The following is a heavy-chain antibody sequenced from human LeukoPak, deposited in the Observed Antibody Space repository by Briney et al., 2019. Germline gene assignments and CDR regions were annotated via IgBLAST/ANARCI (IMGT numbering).Heavy chain of an antibody. CDR1: GYSFTNYW. CDR2: IYPSDSHT. D-gene: IGHD1-26*01. CDR3: ARRLGGSYLGPFAYDDAFDI. V-gene: IGHV5-51*01. J-gene: IGHJ3*02. Sequence: GESLKISCKGSGYSFTNYWIAWVRQMPGKGLEWMGIIYPSDSHTRYNPAFQGQVTISADKSISTAYLQWSSLKASDTAMYYCARRLGGSYLGPFAYDDAFDIWGQGTMVTVSS.